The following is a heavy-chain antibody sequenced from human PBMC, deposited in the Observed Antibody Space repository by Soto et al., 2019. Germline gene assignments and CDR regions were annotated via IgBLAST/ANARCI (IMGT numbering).Heavy chain of an antibody. Sequence: QVQLVQSGAEVKKPGSSVTVSCKASGGNFTSYAISWVRQAPGQGLEFMGGIVPLFGTTNYAHKFRGRVTVTADESTSTVYMEMSSLRSEDTAVYYCAKASGRSWYNWFDPWGQGTLVTVST. CDR1: GGNFTSYA. CDR3: AKASGRSWYNWFDP. CDR2: IVPLFGTT. V-gene: IGHV1-69*01. D-gene: IGHD6-13*01. J-gene: IGHJ5*02.